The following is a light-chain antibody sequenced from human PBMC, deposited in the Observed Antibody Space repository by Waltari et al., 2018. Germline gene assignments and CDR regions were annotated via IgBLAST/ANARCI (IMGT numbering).Light chain of an antibody. CDR3: AGWDDSVSGWV. V-gene: IGLV1-47*01. Sequence: QSVVTQPPSASETPGQRVTISCSGSGSNVGRNYVTWYQQVPGTAPKVVIYRNDRRPSGGPDRFSGSKSGTSASLAISGLRSEDEADYYCAGWDDSVSGWVFGGGTKLTVL. J-gene: IGLJ3*02. CDR2: RND. CDR1: GSNVGRNY.